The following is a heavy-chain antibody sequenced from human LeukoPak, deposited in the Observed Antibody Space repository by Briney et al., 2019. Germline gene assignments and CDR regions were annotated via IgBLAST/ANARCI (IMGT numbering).Heavy chain of an antibody. Sequence: ASVKISCKASGYTFITYAMHWVRQAPGQRLEWMGWMNPNSGNTGYAQKFQGRVTMTRNTSISTAYMELSSLRSEDTAVYYCARGGVWGQGTLVTVSS. D-gene: IGHD3-10*01. V-gene: IGHV1-8*02. CDR1: GYTFITYA. J-gene: IGHJ4*02. CDR2: MNPNSGNT. CDR3: ARGGV.